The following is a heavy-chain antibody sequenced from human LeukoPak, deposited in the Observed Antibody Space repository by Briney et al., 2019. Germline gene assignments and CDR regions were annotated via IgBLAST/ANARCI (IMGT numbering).Heavy chain of an antibody. CDR2: NYPGDSDT. D-gene: IGHD2/OR15-2a*01. CDR1: GYTFTNYW. V-gene: IGHV5-51*01. Sequence: GESLKISCKGSGYTFTNYWIGWVRQMPGKGLEFMGINYPGDSDTRYSPSFQGQVTISVDKSINTAYLQWSSLKASDSAMYYCARAGYSNRWDGVDYWGQGTLVTVSS. CDR3: ARAGYSNRWDGVDY. J-gene: IGHJ4*02.